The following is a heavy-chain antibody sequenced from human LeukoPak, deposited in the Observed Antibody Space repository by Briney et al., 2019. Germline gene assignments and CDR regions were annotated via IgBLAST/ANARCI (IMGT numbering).Heavy chain of an antibody. CDR2: IYHSGST. D-gene: IGHD3/OR15-3a*01. Sequence: PSQTLSLTCTVSGGSISSGGYYWSWIRQPPGKGLEWIGYIYHSGSTYYNPSLKSRVTISVDRSKNQFSLKLSSVTTADTAVYYCASLFTPGRTWTDYWGQGTLVTVSS. V-gene: IGHV4-30-2*01. CDR1: GGSISSGGYY. J-gene: IGHJ4*02. CDR3: ASLFTPGRTWTDY.